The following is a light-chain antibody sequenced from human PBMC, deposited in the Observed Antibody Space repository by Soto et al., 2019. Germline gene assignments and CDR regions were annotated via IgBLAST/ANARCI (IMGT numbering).Light chain of an antibody. J-gene: IGKJ1*01. V-gene: IGKV3-11*01. Sequence: EIVLTQSPATLSLSPGERATLSCRASQSVSSYLAWYQHKPGQAPRLLIYDASISATGIPARFSGSGSGTDFTLTISSLEPEDFAVYYCQQRSDWWTFGQGTKVEIK. CDR3: QQRSDWWT. CDR2: DAS. CDR1: QSVSSY.